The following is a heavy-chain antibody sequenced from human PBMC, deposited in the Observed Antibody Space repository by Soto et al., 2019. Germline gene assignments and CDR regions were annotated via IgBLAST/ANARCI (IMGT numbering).Heavy chain of an antibody. D-gene: IGHD3-16*01. CDR3: ARVWGGLGGKGGGGGGPYVDV. Sequence: ASVKVSCKASGYTFTGHYMQWVRQAPGQGLEWMGWINPNSGDTNYAQKFQGRVTMTRDTSISTVYMELRLRSDDTALYYCARVWGGLGGKGGGGGGPYVDVWGQGTTVTVSS. CDR1: GYTFTGHY. J-gene: IGHJ6*02. V-gene: IGHV1-2*02. CDR2: INPNSGDT.